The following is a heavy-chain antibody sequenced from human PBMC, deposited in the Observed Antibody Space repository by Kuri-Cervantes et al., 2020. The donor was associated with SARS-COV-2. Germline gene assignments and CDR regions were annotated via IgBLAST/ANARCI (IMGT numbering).Heavy chain of an antibody. J-gene: IGHJ4*02. CDR2: IYYSGST. D-gene: IGHD6-13*01. CDR1: GGSISSYY. V-gene: IGHV4-59*01. Sequence: SETLSLTCTVSGGSISSYYWSWIRQPPGKGLEWIGYIYYSGSTYYNPSLKSRVTISVDTSKNQFSLKLSSVTAADTAVYYCAREDIAAAGTALYYWGQGNRVTVSS. CDR3: AREDIAAAGTALYY.